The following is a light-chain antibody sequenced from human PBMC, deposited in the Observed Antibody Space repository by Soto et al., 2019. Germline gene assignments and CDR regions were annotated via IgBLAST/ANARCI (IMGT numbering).Light chain of an antibody. Sequence: EIVMTQSPATLSVSPGERATLSCRASQSVASNLAWYQQKPGQAPRLVIYGASTRVTGFPARFSGSGSGTEFTLTISSLQSEDFAVYYCQQYYNWPLTFGPGTKVDIK. CDR3: QQYYNWPLT. CDR2: GAS. J-gene: IGKJ3*01. CDR1: QSVASN. V-gene: IGKV3-15*01.